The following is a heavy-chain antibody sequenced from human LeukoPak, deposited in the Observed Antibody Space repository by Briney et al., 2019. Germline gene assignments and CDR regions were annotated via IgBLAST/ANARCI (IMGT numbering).Heavy chain of an antibody. D-gene: IGHD3-10*01. V-gene: IGHV3-23*01. CDR1: GFTFSSYA. CDR3: AKDGYYGSGSYYWLNPNYYYMDV. CDR2: ISGGGGST. J-gene: IGHJ6*03. Sequence: GGSLRLSCAASGFTFSSYAMSWVRQAPGKGLEWVSAISGGGGSTYYADSVKGRFTISRDNSKNTLYLQMNSLRAEDTAVYYCAKDGYYGSGSYYWLNPNYYYMDVWGKGTTVTVSS.